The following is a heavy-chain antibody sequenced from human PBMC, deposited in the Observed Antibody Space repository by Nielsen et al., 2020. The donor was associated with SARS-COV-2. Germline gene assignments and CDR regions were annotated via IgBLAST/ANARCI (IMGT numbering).Heavy chain of an antibody. V-gene: IGHV4-31*11. CDR2: IYYSGST. D-gene: IGHD3-22*01. Sequence: SETLSLTCAVYGGSFSGYYWSWIRQHPGKGLEWIGYIYYSGSTYCNPSLKSRVTISVDTSKNQFSLKLSSVTAADTAVYYCARVRITMIVVVDAFDIWGQGTMVTVSS. CDR1: GGSFSGYY. CDR3: ARVRITMIVVVDAFDI. J-gene: IGHJ3*02.